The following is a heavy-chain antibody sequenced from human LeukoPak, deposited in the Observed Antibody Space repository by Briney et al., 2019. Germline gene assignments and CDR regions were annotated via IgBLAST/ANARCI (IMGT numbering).Heavy chain of an antibody. CDR3: ARASTYSSSWYVVGY. D-gene: IGHD6-13*01. Sequence: GGSLSLYCAAFGFTFSDYYMSWLRQAPGKGLEWVSYISSSSSYTNYADSVKGRFTISRDNAKNSLYLQMNSLRAEDTAVYYCARASTYSSSWYVVGYWGQGTLVTVSS. V-gene: IGHV3-11*05. CDR2: ISSSSSYT. CDR1: GFTFSDYY. J-gene: IGHJ4*02.